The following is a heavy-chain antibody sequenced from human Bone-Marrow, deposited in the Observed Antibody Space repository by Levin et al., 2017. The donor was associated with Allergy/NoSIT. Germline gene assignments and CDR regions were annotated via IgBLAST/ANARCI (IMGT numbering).Heavy chain of an antibody. D-gene: IGHD2-15*01. CDR3: ARQPPYCSGGSCYSDY. J-gene: IGHJ4*02. V-gene: IGHV5-51*01. Sequence: NRGESLKISCKGSGYSFTSYWIGWVRQMPGKGLEWMGIIYPGDSDTRYSPSFQGQVTISADKSISTAYLQWSSLKASDTAMYYCARQPPYCSGGSCYSDYWGQGTLVTVSS. CDR1: GYSFTSYW. CDR2: IYPGDSDT.